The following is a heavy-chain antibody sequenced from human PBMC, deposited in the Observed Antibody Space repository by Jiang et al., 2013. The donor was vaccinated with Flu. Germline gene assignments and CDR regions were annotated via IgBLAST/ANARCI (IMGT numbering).Heavy chain of an antibody. V-gene: IGHV4-38-2*02. CDR3: ARDGEQLVLGWGYFQH. CDR2: SIIVGAP. D-gene: IGHD6-6*01. J-gene: IGHJ1*01. Sequence: LVKPSETLSLTCTVSGYSISSGYYWGWIRQPPGRGWSGLGVSIIVGAPTTTPPLKSRVTISVDTSKNQFSLKLSSVTAADTAVYYCARDGEQLVLGWGYFQHWGQGTLV. CDR1: GYSISSGYY.